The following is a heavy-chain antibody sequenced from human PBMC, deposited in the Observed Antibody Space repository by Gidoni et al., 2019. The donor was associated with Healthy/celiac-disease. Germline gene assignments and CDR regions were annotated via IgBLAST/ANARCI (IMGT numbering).Heavy chain of an antibody. CDR3: AKDLGIAAAGTKNYYGMDV. CDR1: GFTFSSYG. CDR2: ISYDGSNK. J-gene: IGHJ6*02. D-gene: IGHD6-13*01. V-gene: IGHV3-30*18. Sequence: QVQLVESGGGGVQPGRSLRLSCAASGFTFSSYGMHWVRQAPGKGLEWVAVISYDGSNKFYADSVKGRLTISRDNSKNTLYLQMNSLRAEDTAVYYCAKDLGIAAAGTKNYYGMDVWGQGTTVTVSS.